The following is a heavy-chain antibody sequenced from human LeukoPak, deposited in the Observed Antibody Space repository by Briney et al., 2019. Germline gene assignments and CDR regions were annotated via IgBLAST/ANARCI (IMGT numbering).Heavy chain of an antibody. V-gene: IGHV3-23*01. CDR3: AHGAMYQLDY. Sequence: TGGTLRLSCAASGFTLSSYGMSWVRQAPGKGLEWVSAISGSGGSTYYADSVKGRFTISRDNSKNTLYLQMNSLRAEDTAVYYCAHGAMYQLDYWGQGTLVTVSS. D-gene: IGHD2-2*01. J-gene: IGHJ4*02. CDR1: GFTLSSYG. CDR2: ISGSGGST.